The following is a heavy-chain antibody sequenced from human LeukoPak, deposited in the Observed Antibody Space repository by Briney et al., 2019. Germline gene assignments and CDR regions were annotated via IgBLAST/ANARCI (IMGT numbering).Heavy chain of an antibody. J-gene: IGHJ5*02. Sequence: SETLSLTCTVSGGSISSYYWSWIRQPPGKGLEWIGYTYYSGSTNYNPSLKSRVTISVDTSKNQFSLKLSSVTAADTAVYYCARVRGSGGAAGNTAPNGFDPWGQGTLVTVSS. CDR3: ARVRGSGGAAGNTAPNGFDP. CDR2: TYYSGST. CDR1: GGSISSYY. D-gene: IGHD6-25*01. V-gene: IGHV4-59*01.